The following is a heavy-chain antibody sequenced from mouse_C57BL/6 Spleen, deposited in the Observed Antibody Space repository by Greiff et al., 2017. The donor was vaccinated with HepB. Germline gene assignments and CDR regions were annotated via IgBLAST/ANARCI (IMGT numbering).Heavy chain of an antibody. CDR3: ARDFYYYGSSFFDY. CDR1: GYTFTSYW. D-gene: IGHD1-1*01. CDR2: IDPSDSET. Sequence: QVQLKQPGAELVRPGSSVKLSCKASGYTFTSYWMHWVKQRPIQGLEWIGNIDPSDSETHYNQKFKDKATLTVDKSSSTAYMQLSSLTSADSAVYYCARDFYYYGSSFFDYWGQGTTLTVSS. V-gene: IGHV1-52*01. J-gene: IGHJ2*01.